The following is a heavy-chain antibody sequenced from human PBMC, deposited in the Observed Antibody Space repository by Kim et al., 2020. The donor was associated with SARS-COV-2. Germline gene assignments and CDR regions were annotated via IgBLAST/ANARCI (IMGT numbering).Heavy chain of an antibody. CDR1: GFTFSSYA. D-gene: IGHD3-10*01. CDR2: ISYDGSNK. V-gene: IGHV3-30*04. J-gene: IGHJ6*02. CDR3: ARAGPYGSGSQPIYYYYYGMDV. Sequence: GGSLRLSCAASGFTFSSYAMHWVRQAPGKGLEWVAVISYDGSNKYYADSVKGRFTISRDNSKNTLYLRMNSLRAEDTAVYYCARAGPYGSGSQPIYYYYYGMDVWGQGTTVTVSS.